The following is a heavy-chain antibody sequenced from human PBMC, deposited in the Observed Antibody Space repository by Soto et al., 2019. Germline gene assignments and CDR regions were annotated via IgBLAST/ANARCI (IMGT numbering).Heavy chain of an antibody. J-gene: IGHJ4*02. CDR2: IKSKTDGGTT. V-gene: IGHV3-15*01. CDR3: TTEIGKAVAGYNY. D-gene: IGHD6-19*01. CDR1: GFTFSNAW. Sequence: EVQLVESGGGLVKPGGSLRLSCAASGFTFSNAWMSWVRQAPGKGLEWVGRIKSKTDGGTTDYAAPVKGRFTISRDDSNNTLYLQMNSLKTEDTAVYYCTTEIGKAVAGYNYWGQGTLVTVSS.